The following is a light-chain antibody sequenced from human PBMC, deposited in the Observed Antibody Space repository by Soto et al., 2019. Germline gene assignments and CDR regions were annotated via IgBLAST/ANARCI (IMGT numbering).Light chain of an antibody. CDR1: SSDVGGNKY. CDR2: KVT. V-gene: IGLV2-14*01. CDR3: SSYTSSSTI. J-gene: IGLJ1*01. Sequence: QSALTQPASVSGSPGQSITISCTGTSSDVGGNKYVPWYQQYPGKVPKLLINKVTNRPSGVSYRFSGSKSGNTASLTISGLQAEDEADYYCSSYTSSSTILGTGTTVTV.